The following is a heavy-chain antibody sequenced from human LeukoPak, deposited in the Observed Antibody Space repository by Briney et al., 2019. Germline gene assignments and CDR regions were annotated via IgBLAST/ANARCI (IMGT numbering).Heavy chain of an antibody. D-gene: IGHD1-14*01. Sequence: SGGSLRLSCAASGFTFSSYAMHWVRQAPGKGLEWVAVISYDGSNKYYADSVKGRFTISRDNSKNTLYLQMNSLRAEDTAVYYCARDSGEDAPFDPWGQGTLVTVSS. CDR3: ARDSGEDAPFDP. J-gene: IGHJ5*02. CDR2: ISYDGSNK. CDR1: GFTFSSYA. V-gene: IGHV3-30-3*01.